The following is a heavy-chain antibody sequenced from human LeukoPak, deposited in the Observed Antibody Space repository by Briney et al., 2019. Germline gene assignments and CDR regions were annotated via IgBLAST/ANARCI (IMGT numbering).Heavy chain of an antibody. CDR2: IYYSGSS. D-gene: IGHD3-22*01. V-gene: IGHV4-39*01. CDR3: ARHRFFDSSGYYYDFDY. J-gene: IGHJ4*02. Sequence: SETLSLTCTVSGDSISSNSYYWAWIRQPPGQGLEWIGSIYYSGSSYYNPSLKSRVAMSADTSKNQFSLRLSSVTAADTAVYYCARHRFFDSSGYYYDFDYWGQGTLVTVSS. CDR1: GDSISSNSYY.